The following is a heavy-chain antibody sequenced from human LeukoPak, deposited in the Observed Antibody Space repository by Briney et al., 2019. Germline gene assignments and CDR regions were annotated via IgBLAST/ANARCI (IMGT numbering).Heavy chain of an antibody. V-gene: IGHV3-48*03. CDR2: ISSSGSNI. J-gene: IGHJ6*03. CDR1: GFTFSIYE. Sequence: PGGPQRLFCAASGFTFSIYEMHCARHAPGEGLEWVSYISSSGSNIYYAHSVKGLFPLSRHNAKNSLSLQIHRLRAEDTSVYHCAKNTAGGYNYYYYYMDVWGKGTTVTVSS. CDR3: AKNTAGGYNYYYYYMDV. D-gene: IGHD1-1*01.